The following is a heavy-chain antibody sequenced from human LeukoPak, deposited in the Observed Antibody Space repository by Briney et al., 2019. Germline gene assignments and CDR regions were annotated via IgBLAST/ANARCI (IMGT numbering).Heavy chain of an antibody. J-gene: IGHJ5*02. Sequence: GGSLRLSCAASGFTFSSYSMNWVRQAPGKGLEWVSSISSSSSYIYYADSVKGRFTISRDNAKNSLYLQMNSLRAEDTAVYYCARNRKAGYSGYSNWCDPWGQGTLVTVSS. D-gene: IGHD5-12*01. CDR2: ISSSSSYI. V-gene: IGHV3-21*01. CDR1: GFTFSSYS. CDR3: ARNRKAGYSGYSNWCDP.